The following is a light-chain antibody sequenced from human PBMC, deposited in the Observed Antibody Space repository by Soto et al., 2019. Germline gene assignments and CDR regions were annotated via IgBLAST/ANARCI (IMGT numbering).Light chain of an antibody. Sequence: EIVLTQSPSTPSESPWERATLSCRASQNIGSNLAWYRHKPGQAPRLLISGASTRATGVPARFSGSGSGTEFALTISSLQSEDFAVYFCQQYNTGPQTFGQGTKVDI. CDR1: QNIGSN. J-gene: IGKJ1*01. V-gene: IGKV3-15*01. CDR2: GAS. CDR3: QQYNTGPQT.